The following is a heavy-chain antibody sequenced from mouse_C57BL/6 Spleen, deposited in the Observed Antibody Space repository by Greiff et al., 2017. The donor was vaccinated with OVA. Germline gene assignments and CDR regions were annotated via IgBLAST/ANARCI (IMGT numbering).Heavy chain of an antibody. CDR3: AREGRITTVVATRDY. D-gene: IGHD1-1*01. Sequence: EVQLQESGPELVKPGASVKISCKASGYSFTDYNMNWVKQSNGKSLEWIGVINPNYGTTSYNQKFKGKATLTVDQSSSTAYMQLNSLTSEDSAVYYCAREGRITTVVATRDYWGQGTTLTVSS. CDR1: GYSFTDYN. V-gene: IGHV1-39*01. CDR2: INPNYGTT. J-gene: IGHJ2*01.